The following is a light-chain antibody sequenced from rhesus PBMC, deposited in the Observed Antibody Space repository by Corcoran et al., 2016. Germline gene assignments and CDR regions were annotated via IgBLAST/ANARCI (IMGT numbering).Light chain of an antibody. CDR3: QQYNDLLT. V-gene: IGKV3-40*03. Sequence: EIVMTQSPATLSLSPGETATLPCRASESVGSYLAWYQQKPGQVPKLLVHSESFRATGIPDRVRGSGSRTEFTLTISSLEPEDVGVYHCQQYNDLLTFGPGTKLDIK. CDR2: SES. J-gene: IGKJ3*01. CDR1: ESVGSY.